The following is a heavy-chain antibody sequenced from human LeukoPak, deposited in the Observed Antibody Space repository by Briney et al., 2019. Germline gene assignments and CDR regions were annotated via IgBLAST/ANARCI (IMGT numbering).Heavy chain of an antibody. Sequence: GGSLRLSCAASGFTFSRYDMHWVRHATGKGLEWVSAIGTADDTYYGGSVKGRFTISRGNAKSSLYLQMDTLRAGDTAVYFCAREILPHCRGYSCSSGSALDVWGQGTMVIVSS. CDR2: IGTADDT. D-gene: IGHD2-15*01. CDR1: GFTFSRYD. J-gene: IGHJ3*01. V-gene: IGHV3-13*01. CDR3: AREILPHCRGYSCSSGSALDV.